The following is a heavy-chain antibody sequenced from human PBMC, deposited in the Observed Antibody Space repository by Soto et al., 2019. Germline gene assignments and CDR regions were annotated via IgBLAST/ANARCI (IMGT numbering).Heavy chain of an antibody. V-gene: IGHV3-30-3*01. Sequence: QVQLVESGGGVVQPGRSLRLSCAASGFTFGTHAMHWVRQAPGKGLECVAIVSFDGSNKYYADSVKGRFTISRDNSKNTLYLQMSGLTPEDTAFYYCARDQTGITTAGGGRIDHWGQGTLVTVSS. J-gene: IGHJ4*02. CDR1: GFTFGTHA. CDR2: VSFDGSNK. D-gene: IGHD6-13*01. CDR3: ARDQTGITTAGGGRIDH.